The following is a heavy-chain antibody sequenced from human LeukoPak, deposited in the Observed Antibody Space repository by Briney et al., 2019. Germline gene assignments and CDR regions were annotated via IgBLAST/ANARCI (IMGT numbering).Heavy chain of an antibody. Sequence: SETLSLTCTVSGGSISSSSYYWGWIRQPPGKGLEWIGSIYYSGSTYYNPSLKSRVTISVDTSKNQFSLKLISVTAADTAVYYCARGLHSSGYYSDYFDYWGQGTLVTVSS. V-gene: IGHV4-39*07. CDR1: GGSISSSSYY. CDR3: ARGLHSSGYYSDYFDY. CDR2: IYYSGST. D-gene: IGHD3-22*01. J-gene: IGHJ4*02.